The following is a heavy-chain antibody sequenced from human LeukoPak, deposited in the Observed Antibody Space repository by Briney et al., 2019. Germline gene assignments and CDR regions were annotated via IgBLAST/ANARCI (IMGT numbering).Heavy chain of an antibody. CDR1: GVIVRSNY. D-gene: IGHD3-22*01. CDR2: LYHGGST. V-gene: IGHV3-66*02. Sequence: TGGSLRLSCVGSGVIVRSNYMTWVRQAPGKGLEWVSILYHGGSTYYADSVKGRFTISRDNSKNTLYVQMNSLRPEDTSVYYCARGYPPRGLFYYDSSGYFDYWGQGTLVTVSS. J-gene: IGHJ4*02. CDR3: ARGYPPRGLFYYDSSGYFDY.